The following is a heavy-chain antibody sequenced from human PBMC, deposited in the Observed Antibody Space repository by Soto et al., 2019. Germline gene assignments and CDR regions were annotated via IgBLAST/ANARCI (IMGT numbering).Heavy chain of an antibody. CDR3: ASLGGQDVVVVAATLSAFDI. CDR1: GGTFSSYA. Sequence: SVKVSCKASGGTFSSYAISWVRQAPGQGLEWMGGIIPIFGTANYAQKFQGRVTITADESTSPAYMELSSLRSEGTAVYYCASLGGQDVVVVAATLSAFDIWGQGTMVTAS. D-gene: IGHD2-15*01. J-gene: IGHJ3*02. CDR2: IIPIFGTA. V-gene: IGHV1-69*13.